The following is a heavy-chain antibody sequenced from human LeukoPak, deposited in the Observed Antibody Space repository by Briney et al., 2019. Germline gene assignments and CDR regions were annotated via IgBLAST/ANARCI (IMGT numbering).Heavy chain of an antibody. Sequence: GSLRLSCAASGFTVRSNYMSWVRQAPGKGLEWVSVIYSGGSTYYADSVKGRFTISRDNSKNTLYLQMNSLRAEDTAVYYCARDPPQDGSGSLNFDYWGQGTLVTVSS. V-gene: IGHV3-66*02. D-gene: IGHD3-10*01. CDR1: GFTVRSNY. CDR2: IYSGGST. J-gene: IGHJ4*02. CDR3: ARDPPQDGSGSLNFDY.